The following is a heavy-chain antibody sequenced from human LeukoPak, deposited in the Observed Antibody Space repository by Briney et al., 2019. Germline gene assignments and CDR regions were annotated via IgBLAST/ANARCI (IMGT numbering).Heavy chain of an antibody. CDR3: ARPDYDILTGYYNGLDY. CDR2: INPSGGST. J-gene: IGHJ4*02. D-gene: IGHD3-9*01. Sequence: GASVKVSCKASGYTFTSYYMHWVRQAPGQGLEWMGLINPSGGSTSYAQKFQGRVTMTRDTSTSTVYMELSSLRSEDTAVYYCARPDYDILTGYYNGLDYWGQGTLVTVSS. V-gene: IGHV1-46*01. CDR1: GYTFTSYY.